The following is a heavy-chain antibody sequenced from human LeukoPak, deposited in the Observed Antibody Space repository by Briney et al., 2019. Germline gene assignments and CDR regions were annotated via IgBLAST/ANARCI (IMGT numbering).Heavy chain of an antibody. CDR3: ARGRGIAAAWNWFDP. CDR2: MNPNSGNT. Sequence: GAPVKVSCKASGYTFTSYGINWVRQATGQGLEWMGWMNPNSGNTGYAQKFQGRVTMTRNTSISTAYMELSSLRSEDTAVYYCARGRGIAAAWNWFDPWGQGTLVTVSS. CDR1: GYTFTSYG. D-gene: IGHD6-13*01. J-gene: IGHJ5*02. V-gene: IGHV1-8*01.